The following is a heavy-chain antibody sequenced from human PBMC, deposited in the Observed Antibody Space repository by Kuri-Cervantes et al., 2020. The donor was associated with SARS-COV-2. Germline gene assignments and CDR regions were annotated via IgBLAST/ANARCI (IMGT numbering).Heavy chain of an antibody. V-gene: IGHV4-34*01. CDR3: ARQLGHLDY. Sequence: GSLRLSCAVYGGSFSGYYWSWIRQPPGKGLEWIGSIYHSGSTYYNPSLKSRVTISVDTSKNQFSLKLSSVTAADTAVYYCARQLGHLDYWGQGTLVTVSS. CDR1: GGSFSGYY. CDR2: IYHSGST. J-gene: IGHJ4*02. D-gene: IGHD3-10*01.